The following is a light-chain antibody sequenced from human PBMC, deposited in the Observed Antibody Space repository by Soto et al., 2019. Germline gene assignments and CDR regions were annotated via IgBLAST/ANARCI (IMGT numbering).Light chain of an antibody. CDR2: EGS. V-gene: IGLV2-23*01. CDR3: CSYAAGDTYA. J-gene: IGLJ1*01. Sequence: QSGLTQPASVSESPGQSITISCTETSSDIGAYNLASWYQQHPGKAPKVMIYEGSGRPSGVSNRFSGSKSGNTASLTISGLQGEDEADYYCCSYAAGDTYACGTGTKVTVL. CDR1: SSDIGAYNL.